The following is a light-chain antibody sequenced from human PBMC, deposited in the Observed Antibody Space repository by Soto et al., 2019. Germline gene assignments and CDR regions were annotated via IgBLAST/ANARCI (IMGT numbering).Light chain of an antibody. CDR1: QTVSRN. V-gene: IGKV3-15*01. CDR3: QQYNKWPS. CDR2: DIS. Sequence: EIVLTQCPGTLSLSPCETDTLSCRASQTVSRNLAWYQQRPGQAPRLLIYDISNRATGVPARFSGSGSETEFTLTIRSLQSEDFAVYFCQQYNKWPSFGQGTRLEIK. J-gene: IGKJ5*01.